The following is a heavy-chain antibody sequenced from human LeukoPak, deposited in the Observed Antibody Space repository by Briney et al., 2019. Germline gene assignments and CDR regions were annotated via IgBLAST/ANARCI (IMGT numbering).Heavy chain of an antibody. Sequence: PSETLSLTCTVSGGSISSYYWSWLRQPPGKELEWIGYIYYSGSTNYNPSLKSRVTISVDTSKNQFSLKLSSVTAADTAVYYCARARGYCSSTSCPNPPHYYYGMDVWGQGTTVTVSS. D-gene: IGHD2-2*01. V-gene: IGHV4-59*01. J-gene: IGHJ6*02. CDR2: IYYSGST. CDR1: GGSISSYY. CDR3: ARARGYCSSTSCPNPPHYYYGMDV.